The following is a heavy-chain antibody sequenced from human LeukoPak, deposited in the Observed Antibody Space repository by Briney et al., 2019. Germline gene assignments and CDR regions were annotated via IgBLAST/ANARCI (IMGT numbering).Heavy chain of an antibody. J-gene: IGHJ4*02. CDR3: ARDGNSGWSYYFDY. CDR1: GFTFSSYS. CDR2: ISSSSSYI. Sequence: PGGYLRLSCAASGFTFSSYSMNWVRQAPGKGLEWVSSISSSSSYIYYADSVKGRFTISRDNAKNSLYLQMNSLRAEDTAVYYCARDGNSGWSYYFDYWGQGTLVTVSS. V-gene: IGHV3-21*01. D-gene: IGHD6-19*01.